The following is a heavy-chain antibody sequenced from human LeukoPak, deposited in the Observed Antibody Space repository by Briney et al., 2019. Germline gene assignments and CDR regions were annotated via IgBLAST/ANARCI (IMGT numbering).Heavy chain of an antibody. V-gene: IGHV4-38-2*01. CDR3: ARAGWIITSGIDY. D-gene: IGHD3-10*01. CDR2: IYHIGST. CDR1: GYSISRGYY. J-gene: IGHJ4*02. Sequence: SETLSLTCGVSGYSISRGYYWAWIRQPPGKGLEWIGTIYHIGSTYYTPSLGSRVTISVDTSKNEFSLNLKSVTAADTAVYYCARAGWIITSGIDYWGQGALVTVSS.